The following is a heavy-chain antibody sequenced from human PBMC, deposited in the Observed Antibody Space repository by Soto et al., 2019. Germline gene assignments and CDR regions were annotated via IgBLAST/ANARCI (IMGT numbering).Heavy chain of an antibody. V-gene: IGHV3-23*01. D-gene: IGHD2-15*01. J-gene: IGHJ4*02. CDR2: ISGSGGNT. CDR1: GFTFSRYV. CDR3: ARGNCSCETCYHIAY. Sequence: EVQLLDSGGGSVQPGGPLRLSCAASGFTFSRYVMRWVRQAPGKGLEWVSSISGSGGNTYYTDSVQGRFTVTRDNSKNTLYLQMNSLRAEDTAVYFCARGNCSCETCYHIAYWGQGALVTVS.